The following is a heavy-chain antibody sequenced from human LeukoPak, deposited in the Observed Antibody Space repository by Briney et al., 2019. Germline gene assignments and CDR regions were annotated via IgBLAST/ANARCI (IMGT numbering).Heavy chain of an antibody. J-gene: IGHJ3*02. V-gene: IGHV4-59*01. CDR2: ISYSAIT. CDR3: ARAWSSWAFDI. Sequence: SETLSLTCTVSGGSISSYYWSWIRQPPGKGLEWIGYISYSAITNYNPALKSRVTISIDTSKNQFSLKLSSVTAADTAVYYCARAWSSWAFDIWGQGTMVTVSS. CDR1: GGSISSYY. D-gene: IGHD6-13*01.